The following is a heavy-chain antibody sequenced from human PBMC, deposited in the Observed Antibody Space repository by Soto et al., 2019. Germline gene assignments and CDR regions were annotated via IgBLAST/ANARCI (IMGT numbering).Heavy chain of an antibody. CDR1: GFTVISNY. CDR2: IYSGGST. J-gene: IGHJ4*02. CDR3: AKAISGYNAPLDH. Sequence: GGSLRLSCAGSGFTVISNYMSWVRQAPGKGLEWVSVIYSGGSTYYADSVKGRFTVSRDNSKNTLYVQMNSLRAEDTAVYYCAKAISGYNAPLDHWGQGTRVTVSS. D-gene: IGHD1-20*01. V-gene: IGHV3-53*01.